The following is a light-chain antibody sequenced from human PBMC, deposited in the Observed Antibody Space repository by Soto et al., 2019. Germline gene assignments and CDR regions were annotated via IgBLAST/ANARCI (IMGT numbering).Light chain of an antibody. CDR1: QSLLHSNGYNY. CDR3: MQALQKGLT. J-gene: IGKJ4*01. V-gene: IGKV2-28*01. Sequence: DIVMTQSPLSLPVTPGEPSSISCRSSQSLLHSNGYNYLDWYLQKPGQSPQLLIYLGSNRASGVPDRFSGSGSGTDFTLKISRVEAEDVGVYYCMQALQKGLTLGAGTKVDIK. CDR2: LGS.